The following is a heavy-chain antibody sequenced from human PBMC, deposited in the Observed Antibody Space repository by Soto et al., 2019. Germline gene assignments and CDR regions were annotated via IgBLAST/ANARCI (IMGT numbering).Heavy chain of an antibody. CDR2: ISYDGSNK. V-gene: IGHV3-30-3*01. D-gene: IGHD3-22*01. CDR3: ARHLYTYYYDTSGSFDY. CDR1: GFTFSSYA. J-gene: IGHJ4*02. Sequence: QVQLVESGGGVVQPGRSLRLSCAASGFTFSSYAMHWVRQAPGKGLEWVAVISYDGSNKYYADSVKGRFTISRDNSKNTLYLQMNSLRAEDPDVYYCARHLYTYYYDTSGSFDYWGLGSLVTVSS.